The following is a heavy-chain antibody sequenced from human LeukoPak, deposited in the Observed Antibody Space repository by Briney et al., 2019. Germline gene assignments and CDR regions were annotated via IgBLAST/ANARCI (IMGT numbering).Heavy chain of an antibody. D-gene: IGHD6-13*01. CDR2: ISSNGGST. CDR1: GFTFSNYT. CDR3: VKDMYRIGAAAPGA. J-gene: IGHJ5*02. V-gene: IGHV3-64D*09. Sequence: GGSLRLSCSASGFTFSNYTMHWVRQAPGKGLEYVSSISSNGGSTYSADSVKGRFTISRDNSKNTLYLQMSSLRAEDTAVYYCVKDMYRIGAAAPGAWGQGTLVTVSS.